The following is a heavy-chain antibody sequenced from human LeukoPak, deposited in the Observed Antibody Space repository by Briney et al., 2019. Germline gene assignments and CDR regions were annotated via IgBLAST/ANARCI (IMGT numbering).Heavy chain of an antibody. D-gene: IGHD3-3*01. CDR3: AKVLVRGGDWFDP. J-gene: IGHJ5*02. V-gene: IGHV3-30*02. CDR2: IRYDGSNK. CDR1: GFTFSSYG. Sequence: GGSLRLSCAASGFTFSSYGMHWVRQAPGKGLEGGAFIRYDGSNKYYADSVKGRFTISRDNSKNTLCLQMNSLRAEDTAVYYCAKVLVRGGDWFDPWGQGTLVTVSS.